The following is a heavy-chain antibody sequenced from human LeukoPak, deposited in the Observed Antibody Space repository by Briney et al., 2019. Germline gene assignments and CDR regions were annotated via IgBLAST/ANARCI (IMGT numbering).Heavy chain of an antibody. J-gene: IGHJ4*02. Sequence: GGSLRLSCTASGFTFGDYAMSWVRQAPGKGLGWVGFIRSKAYGGTTEYAASVKGRFTISRDDSKSIAYLQMNSLKTEDTAVYYCTRDFCSGGSCYSILDYWGQGTLVTVSS. CDR3: TRDFCSGGSCYSILDY. D-gene: IGHD2-15*01. V-gene: IGHV3-49*04. CDR1: GFTFGDYA. CDR2: IRSKAYGGTT.